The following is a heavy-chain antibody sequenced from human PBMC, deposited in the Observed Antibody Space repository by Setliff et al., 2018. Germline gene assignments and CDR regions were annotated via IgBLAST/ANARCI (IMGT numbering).Heavy chain of an antibody. J-gene: IGHJ3*02. CDR3: ARHDDYGDYQGIRGAFDI. CDR1: GFTFSDYY. CDR2: ISSSGSTI. Sequence: PGGSLRLSCAASGFTFSDYYMSWIRQAPGKGLEWVSYISSSGSTIYYADSVKGRFTISRYNAKNSLYLQMNSLRAEDTAVYYCARHDDYGDYQGIRGAFDIWGQGTMVTVSS. V-gene: IGHV3-11*01. D-gene: IGHD4-17*01.